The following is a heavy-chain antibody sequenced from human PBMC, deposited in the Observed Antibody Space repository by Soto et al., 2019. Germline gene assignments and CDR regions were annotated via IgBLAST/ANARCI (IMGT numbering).Heavy chain of an antibody. Sequence: QVQLVQSGAEVKKPGSSVNVSCKASGGTFSSYAISWVRQAPGQGLEWMGGIIPIFGTANYAQKFQGRVTITADESTSTAYMELSSLRSEDTAVYYCASTTRGNYDFWSGYYTPYYYYGMDVWGQGTTVTVSS. CDR3: ASTTRGNYDFWSGYYTPYYYYGMDV. J-gene: IGHJ6*02. V-gene: IGHV1-69*01. D-gene: IGHD3-3*01. CDR1: GGTFSSYA. CDR2: IIPIFGTA.